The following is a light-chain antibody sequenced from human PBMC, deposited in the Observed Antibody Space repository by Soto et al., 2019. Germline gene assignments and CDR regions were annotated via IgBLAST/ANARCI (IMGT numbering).Light chain of an antibody. Sequence: EIVMTQSPATLSVSPGERATLSCRASQSVSNNLAWYQQKPGQAPRLLISGAFTRATGVPARFSASGSGTEFNLTISSLQSEDFAVYYCHQYNHWPGYTFGQGTKLEIK. CDR1: QSVSNN. J-gene: IGKJ2*01. CDR2: GAF. V-gene: IGKV3-15*01. CDR3: HQYNHWPGYT.